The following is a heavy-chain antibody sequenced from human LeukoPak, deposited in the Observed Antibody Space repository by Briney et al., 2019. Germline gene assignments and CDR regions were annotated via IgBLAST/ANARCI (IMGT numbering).Heavy chain of an antibody. D-gene: IGHD1-26*01. CDR2: ISYSGST. V-gene: IGHV4-59*01. CDR3: SSDREGAITVFDY. J-gene: IGHJ4*02. Sequence: SETLSLTCIVSGGPINYYYWSCLRQSPGKGLEWIGFISYSGSTKHNPSLKSRVTMSLDTSKNQFSLKLSSVTGADTAVYYCSSDREGAITVFDYWGQGTLVTVSS. CDR1: GGPINYYY.